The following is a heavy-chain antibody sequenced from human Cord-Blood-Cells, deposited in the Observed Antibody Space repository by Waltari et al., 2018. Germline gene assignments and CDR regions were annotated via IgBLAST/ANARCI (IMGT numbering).Heavy chain of an antibody. J-gene: IGHJ6*03. CDR2: FDPEDSET. Sequence: QVQLVPSGDEVKNPGASVKVSCKVSGYTLHVFSLHWVRRAPGKRLEWMGGFDPEDSETIYAQKFQGRVTMTEDTSTDTAYMELSSLRSEDTAVYYCATNRRFVGSGYYYYYYMDVWGKGTTVTVSS. CDR3: ATNRRFVGSGYYYYYYMDV. D-gene: IGHD3-3*01. V-gene: IGHV1-24*01. CDR1: GYTLHVFS.